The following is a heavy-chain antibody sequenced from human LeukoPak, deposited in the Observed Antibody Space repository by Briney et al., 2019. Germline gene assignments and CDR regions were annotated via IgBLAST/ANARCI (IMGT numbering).Heavy chain of an antibody. D-gene: IGHD5-24*01. Sequence: GGSLRLSCAASGFTFSSYAMSWVRQAPGKGLEWVSAISGSGGSTYYADSVKGRFTISRDNSKNTLYLQMNSLRAEDTAVYYCARGDFPTKETARYWGQGTLVTVSS. J-gene: IGHJ4*02. CDR2: ISGSGGST. CDR3: ARGDFPTKETARY. V-gene: IGHV3-23*01. CDR1: GFTFSSYA.